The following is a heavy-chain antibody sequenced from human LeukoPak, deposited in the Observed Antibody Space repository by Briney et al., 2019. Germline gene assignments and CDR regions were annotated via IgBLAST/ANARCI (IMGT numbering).Heavy chain of an antibody. CDR1: GGSFSGYY. D-gene: IGHD6-19*01. CDR2: INHSGST. CDR3: ARGYGQWLP. V-gene: IGHV4-34*01. J-gene: IGHJ5*02. Sequence: PSETLSLTCAVYGGSFSGYYWSWIRQPPGKGLEWIGEINHSGSTNYNPSLKSRVTISVDTSKNQFSLKLSSVTAADTAVYYCARGYGQWLPWGQGTLVTVSP.